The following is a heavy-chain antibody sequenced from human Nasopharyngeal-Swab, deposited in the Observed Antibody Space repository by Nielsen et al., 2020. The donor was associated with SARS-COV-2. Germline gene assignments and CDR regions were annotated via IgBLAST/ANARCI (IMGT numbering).Heavy chain of an antibody. CDR1: GGSFSGYY. D-gene: IGHD6-19*01. CDR3: ARGRVGGWRNPFDY. Sequence: SETLSLTCAVYGGSFSGYYWTWLRQSPGKGLEWIGEITYSGSTNYNPSLKSRVTISVDTSKNQFSLKLSSVTAADTAVYYCARGRVGGWRNPFDYWGQGTLVTVSS. J-gene: IGHJ4*02. CDR2: ITYSGST. V-gene: IGHV4-34*01.